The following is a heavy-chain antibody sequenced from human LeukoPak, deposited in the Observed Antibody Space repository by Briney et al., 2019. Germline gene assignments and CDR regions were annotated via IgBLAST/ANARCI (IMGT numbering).Heavy chain of an antibody. CDR2: ISSGT. D-gene: IGHD3-22*01. J-gene: IGHJ3*02. Sequence: GGSLRLSCAASGFTFSDYYMRWIRQARGKGLEWAAYISSGTYYADSVKGRFTISRDNAKNSLYLQMTSLSAEDTAVYYCARRRPYSDNSGHAFDIWGQGTMVTVSS. CDR1: GFTFSDYY. CDR3: ARRRPYSDNSGHAFDI. V-gene: IGHV3-11*01.